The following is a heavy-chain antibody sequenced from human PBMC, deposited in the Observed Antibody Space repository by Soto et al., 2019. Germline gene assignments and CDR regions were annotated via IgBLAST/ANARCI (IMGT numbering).Heavy chain of an antibody. CDR1: GFIFSSYA. D-gene: IGHD6-13*01. J-gene: IGHJ5*02. V-gene: IGHV3-23*01. CDR3: AKDGSSSSWYKGSWFDP. CDR2: ISGSGSNT. Sequence: GGSLRLSCAASGFIFSSYAMTWVRQAPGKGLERVSAISGSGSNTKYADSVKGRFTISRDNSKNTLYLQMNSLRAEDTAVYYCAKDGSSSSWYKGSWFDPWGQGTLVTVSS.